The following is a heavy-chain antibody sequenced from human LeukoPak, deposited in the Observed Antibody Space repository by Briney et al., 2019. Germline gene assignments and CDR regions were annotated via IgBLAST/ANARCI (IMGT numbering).Heavy chain of an antibody. J-gene: IGHJ4*02. Sequence: SETLSLTCTVSGGSISSSSYYWGWIRQPPGKGLEWIGSIYYSGSTNYNPSLKSRVTISVDTSKNQFSLKLSSVTAADTAVYYCARGGYYDSSGYYLDYWGQGTLVTVSS. CDR1: GGSISSSSYY. CDR3: ARGGYYDSSGYYLDY. V-gene: IGHV4-39*07. D-gene: IGHD3-22*01. CDR2: IYYSGST.